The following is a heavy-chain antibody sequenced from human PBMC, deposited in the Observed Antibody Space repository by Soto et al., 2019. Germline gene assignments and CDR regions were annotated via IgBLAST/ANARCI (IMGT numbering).Heavy chain of an antibody. V-gene: IGHV3-7*04. CDR3: ARFYYDSSGYLPSPYYYYYGMDV. CDR1: GFTFSSYW. D-gene: IGHD3-22*01. Sequence: PGGSLRLSCAASGFTFSSYWMSWVRQAPGKGLEWVANIKQDGSEKYYVDSVKGRFTISRDNAKNSLYLQMNSLRAEDTAVYYCARFYYDSSGYLPSPYYYYYGMDVWGQGTTLTVSS. J-gene: IGHJ6*02. CDR2: IKQDGSEK.